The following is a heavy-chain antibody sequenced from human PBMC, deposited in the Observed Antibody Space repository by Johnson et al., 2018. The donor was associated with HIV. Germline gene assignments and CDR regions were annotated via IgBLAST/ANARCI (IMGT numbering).Heavy chain of an antibody. Sequence: VQLVESGGGLVKPGGSLRLSCAASGLTFNNAWMSWVRQAPGKGLAWVGRIKSETDGGTADYAAPVNDRFIISRYDSKDTLYLQMNSLKTEDTAVYYCATEAGIELWLIDAFDLWGQGTMVTVSS. CDR2: IKSETDGGTA. V-gene: IGHV3-15*01. CDR3: ATEAGIELWLIDAFDL. CDR1: GLTFNNAW. J-gene: IGHJ3*01. D-gene: IGHD5-18*01.